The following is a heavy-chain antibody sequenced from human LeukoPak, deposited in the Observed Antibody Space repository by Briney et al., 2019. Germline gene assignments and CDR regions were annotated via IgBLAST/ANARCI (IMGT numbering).Heavy chain of an antibody. CDR3: ARRAGAYSHPYDY. J-gene: IGHJ4*02. CDR2: IYSGTI. D-gene: IGHD4/OR15-4a*01. V-gene: IGHV3-53*01. CDR1: GFTFSTYT. Sequence: GGSLRLSCAASGFTFSTYTMSWVRQAPGKGLEWVSFIYSGTIHYSDSVKGRFTISRDNSKNTLYLQMNSLRAEDTAVYYCARRAGAYSHPYDYWGQGTLVTVSS.